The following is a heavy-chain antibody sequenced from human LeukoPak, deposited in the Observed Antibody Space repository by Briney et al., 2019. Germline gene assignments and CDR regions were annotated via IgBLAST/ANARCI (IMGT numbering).Heavy chain of an antibody. CDR3: ARKGILTGYYTIDY. V-gene: IGHV3-33*01. CDR2: IWYDGGNK. Sequence: TGGSLRLSCAASGFTFSSYGMHWVRQAPGKGLEWVAVIWYDGGNKYYADSVKGRFTISRDNSKNTLYLQMNSLRAEDTAVYYCARKGILTGYYTIDYWGQGTLVTVSS. J-gene: IGHJ4*02. CDR1: GFTFSSYG. D-gene: IGHD3-9*01.